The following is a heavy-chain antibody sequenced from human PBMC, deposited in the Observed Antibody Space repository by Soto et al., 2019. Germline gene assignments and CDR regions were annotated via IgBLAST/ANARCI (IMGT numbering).Heavy chain of an antibody. J-gene: IGHJ6*02. V-gene: IGHV3-23*01. CDR2: ISRSGDRT. Sequence: PGGSLRLSCTGSGFTFSDFTMTWVRQAPGKGLEWGSTISRSGDRTYYAASVRGRLSVSRDNSKNALYLQLNSMTADDTAVYYCARPFPGKTYCNSGKDDWGQGTAVTVSS. CDR3: ARPFPGKTYCNSGKDD. CDR1: GFTFSDFT. D-gene: IGHD2-21*01.